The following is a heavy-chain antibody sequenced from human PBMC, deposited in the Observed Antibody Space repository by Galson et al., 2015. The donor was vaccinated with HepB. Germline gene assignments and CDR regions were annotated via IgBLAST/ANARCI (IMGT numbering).Heavy chain of an antibody. D-gene: IGHD6-19*01. Sequence: SLRLSCAASGFRFSSYSMNWVRQAPGKGLEWASYISSSGRTMYYADSVKGRFTISRDNAKNSLYLQMNSLRVEDTAVYYCARGPGVAGTGWFDPWGQGTLVTVSS. CDR2: ISSSGRTM. V-gene: IGHV3-48*04. CDR1: GFRFSSYS. J-gene: IGHJ5*02. CDR3: ARGPGVAGTGWFDP.